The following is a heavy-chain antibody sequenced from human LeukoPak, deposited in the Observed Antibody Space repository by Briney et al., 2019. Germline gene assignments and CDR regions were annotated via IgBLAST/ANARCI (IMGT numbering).Heavy chain of an antibody. V-gene: IGHV4-38-2*02. CDR2: IYHSGST. J-gene: IGHJ4*02. Sequence: SETLSLTCTVSGYSISSGYYWGWIRQPPGKGLEWIGSIYHSGSTYYNPSLKSRVTISVDTSKNQFSLKLSSVTAADTAVYYCASTYGDLLFDYWGQGTLVTVSS. CDR1: GYSISSGYY. CDR3: ASTYGDLLFDY. D-gene: IGHD4-17*01.